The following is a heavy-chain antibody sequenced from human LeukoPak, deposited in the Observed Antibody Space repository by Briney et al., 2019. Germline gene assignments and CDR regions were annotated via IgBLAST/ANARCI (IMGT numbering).Heavy chain of an antibody. Sequence: GGSLRLSCAASGFTFDDYAMHWVRQAPGKGLEWVSLISWDGGMTYYADSVRGRFTISRDNGKNSLSLEMNSLRTEDTALYYCAKDSNTGGYSFGSWGQGTLVTVTS. J-gene: IGHJ4*02. CDR3: AKDSNTGGYSFGS. V-gene: IGHV3-43*02. D-gene: IGHD5-12*01. CDR2: ISWDGGMT. CDR1: GFTFDDYA.